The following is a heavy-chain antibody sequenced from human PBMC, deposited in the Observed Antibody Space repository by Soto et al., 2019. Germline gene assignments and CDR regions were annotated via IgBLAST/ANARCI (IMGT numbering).Heavy chain of an antibody. CDR2: IYYSGST. CDR3: AGFVVPASRDSDFDF. J-gene: IGHJ4*02. D-gene: IGHD2-15*01. CDR1: GISVSTSDYY. V-gene: IGHV4-39*01. Sequence: SETLSLTCTVSGISVSTSDYYWGWVRQPPGKGLDWIGNIYYSGSTFYNPSLRSRVTLSVDTSKNQFSLRLNSVTAADTAVYFCAGFVVPASRDSDFDFWGQGTLVTVSS.